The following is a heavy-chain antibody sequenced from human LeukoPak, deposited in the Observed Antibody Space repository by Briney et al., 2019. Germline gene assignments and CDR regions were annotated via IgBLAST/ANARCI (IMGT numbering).Heavy chain of an antibody. Sequence: GASVTVSCKASGGTFSSYAISWVRQAPRQGLEWMGGISPIFGTANYAQKFQGRVTITADESTSTAYMELSSLRSEDTAVYYCAREKTLAYCGGDCYTADAFDIWGQGTMVTVSS. D-gene: IGHD2-21*02. V-gene: IGHV1-69*13. CDR3: AREKTLAYCGGDCYTADAFDI. CDR2: ISPIFGTA. J-gene: IGHJ3*02. CDR1: GGTFSSYA.